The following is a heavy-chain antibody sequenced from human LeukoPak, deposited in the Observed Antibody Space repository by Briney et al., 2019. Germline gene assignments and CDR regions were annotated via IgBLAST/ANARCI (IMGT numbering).Heavy chain of an antibody. V-gene: IGHV3-21*01. J-gene: IGHJ3*02. Sequence: GGSLRLSCAASGFTFSSYSMNWVRQAPGKGLEWVSSISSSSSYIYYADSVKGRFTISRDNARNSLYLQMNSLRAEDTAVYYCARALPSPLYSGSYADAFDIWGQGTMVTVSS. CDR2: ISSSSSYI. CDR1: GFTFSSYS. CDR3: ARALPSPLYSGSYADAFDI. D-gene: IGHD1-26*01.